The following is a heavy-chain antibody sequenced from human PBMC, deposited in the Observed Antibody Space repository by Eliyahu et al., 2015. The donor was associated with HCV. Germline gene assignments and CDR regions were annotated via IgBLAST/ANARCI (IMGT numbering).Heavy chain of an antibody. V-gene: IGHV3-7*01. Sequence: EVQLVESGGGLVQPGGSLRLSCAASGFTFSSYWVGWVRQAPGKGLEWVANIKQDGSEKYYVDSVKGRFTISRDNAKNSLYLQMNSLRAEDTAVYYCARDWASDFGGYYYYGMDVWGQGTTVTVSS. J-gene: IGHJ6*02. D-gene: IGHD3-16*01. CDR2: IKQDGSEK. CDR1: GFTFSSYW. CDR3: ARDWASDFGGYYYYGMDV.